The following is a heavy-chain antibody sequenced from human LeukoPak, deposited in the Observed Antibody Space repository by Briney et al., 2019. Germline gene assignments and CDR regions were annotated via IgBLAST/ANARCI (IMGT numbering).Heavy chain of an antibody. J-gene: IGHJ4*02. CDR3: APEGGLGASWVY. CDR2: ISYDGSNK. CDR1: GFTFSSYG. V-gene: IGHV3-30*03. Sequence: PGRSLRLSCAASGFTFSSYGMHWVRQAPGKGLEWVAVISYDGSNKYYADSVKGRFTISRDNSKNTLYLQMNSLRAEDTAVYYCAPEGGLGASWVYWGQGTLVTVSS. D-gene: IGHD1-26*01.